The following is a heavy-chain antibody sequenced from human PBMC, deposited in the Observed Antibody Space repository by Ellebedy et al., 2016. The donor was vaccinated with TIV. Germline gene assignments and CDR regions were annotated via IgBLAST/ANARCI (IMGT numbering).Heavy chain of an antibody. V-gene: IGHV4-34*01. CDR2: INHRGAT. CDR1: LPSLSGYH. D-gene: IGHD3-10*01. J-gene: IGHJ4*02. Sequence: SETLSLTXEIDLPSLSGYHWAWVRQPPGKGLEWIGDINHRGATKSISSLKSRVTISLDTSKKQFSLNITSVTAADTAFYYCARGSMVRGLAGWGQGTLVTVSS. CDR3: ARGSMVRGLAG.